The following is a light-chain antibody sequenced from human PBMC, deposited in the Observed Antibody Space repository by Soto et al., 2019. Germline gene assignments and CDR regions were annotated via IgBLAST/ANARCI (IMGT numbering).Light chain of an antibody. CDR2: AVS. CDR1: SSDVGGYNY. V-gene: IGLV2-14*01. Sequence: QSALTQPASVSGSPGQSITISCTGTSSDVGGYNYVSWYHQHPGKAPKLMISAVSNRPSGVSTRFSGSKSGNTAFLTISGLQAEDEADDHCSSYTTSSTLLYVFGTGTKLTVL. CDR3: SSYTTSSTLLYV. J-gene: IGLJ1*01.